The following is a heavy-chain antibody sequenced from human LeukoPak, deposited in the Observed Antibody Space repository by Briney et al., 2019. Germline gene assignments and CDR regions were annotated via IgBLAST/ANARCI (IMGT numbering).Heavy chain of an antibody. J-gene: IGHJ4*02. D-gene: IGHD5-12*01. Sequence: PGGSLRLSCAASGFTFSDSGIHWVRQASGKGLEWIGRIRSETKGYVTAYAASVKGRFTISRDDSQNTANLQMNSLKTEDTAVYFCTRLGSDSEATLYLDSWGQGTLVTVSS. CDR1: GFTFSDSG. CDR2: IRSETKGYVT. V-gene: IGHV3-73*01. CDR3: TRLGSDSEATLYLDS.